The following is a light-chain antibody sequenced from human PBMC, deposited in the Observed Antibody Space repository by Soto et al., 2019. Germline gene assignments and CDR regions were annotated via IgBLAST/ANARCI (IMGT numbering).Light chain of an antibody. Sequence: EIVMTQSPAALSVSPGERATLSCRASQSVSVNLAWYQQRPGQAPRLLIYGASTRATGIQARFSGSESRTEFTLTIRSVRSEDCAVYYCKQYHDWPRTFGQGTKVDIK. CDR2: GAS. CDR3: KQYHDWPRT. CDR1: QSVSVN. V-gene: IGKV3-15*01. J-gene: IGKJ1*01.